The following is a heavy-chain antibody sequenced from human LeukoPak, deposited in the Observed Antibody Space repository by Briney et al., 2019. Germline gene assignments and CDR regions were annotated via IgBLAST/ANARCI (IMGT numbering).Heavy chain of an antibody. J-gene: IGHJ6*02. CDR1: GFKFSDHY. V-gene: IGHV3-72*01. CDR3: GRIAINANIGMDV. CDR2: SRNEASSYTT. Sequence: GVSQRLSCAASGFKFSDHYIDWVREAPGKGLEWVGRSRNEASSYTTEYAASVEGRFTISRDVSESSLYLQMNSLRTEDTAVYDCGRIAINANIGMDVWGQGTTVTVSS. D-gene: IGHD1/OR15-1a*01.